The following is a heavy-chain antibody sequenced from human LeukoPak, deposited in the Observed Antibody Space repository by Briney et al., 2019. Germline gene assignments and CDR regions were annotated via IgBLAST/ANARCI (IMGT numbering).Heavy chain of an antibody. Sequence: PSETLSLTCTVSGGSINNYYWSWIRQPPGKGLEWIGYIYYSGNTNYNPSLKSRVAISVDTSKNHFSLKLSSVTAADTAVYYCASSRSTSLGGAVYYYAMDVWGQGTTVTVSS. CDR2: IYYSGNT. CDR3: ASSRSTSLGGAVYYYAMDV. CDR1: GGSINNYY. D-gene: IGHD3-3*01. J-gene: IGHJ6*02. V-gene: IGHV4-59*12.